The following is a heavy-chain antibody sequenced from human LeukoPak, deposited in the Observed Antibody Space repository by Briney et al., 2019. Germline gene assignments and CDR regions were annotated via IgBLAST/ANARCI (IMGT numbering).Heavy chain of an antibody. D-gene: IGHD2-15*01. Sequence: GGSLRLSCAASRFTFSSYSMNWVRQAPGRGLEWVSSISSRSTYIYYADSVKGRFTISRDNAKNSLYLQMNSLRAEDTAVYYCARVPLAWGGYCSGGSCYFVYWGQGTLVTVSS. CDR3: ARVPLAWGGYCSGGSCYFVY. J-gene: IGHJ4*02. CDR1: RFTFSSYS. CDR2: ISSRSTYI. V-gene: IGHV3-21*01.